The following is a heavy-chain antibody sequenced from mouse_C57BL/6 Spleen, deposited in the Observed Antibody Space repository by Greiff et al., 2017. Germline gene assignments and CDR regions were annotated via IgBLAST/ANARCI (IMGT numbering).Heavy chain of an antibody. CDR2: ISSGSSTI. Sequence: EVKLVESGGGLVKPGGSLKLSCAASGFTFSDYGMHWVRQAPEKGLEWVAYISSGSSTIYYADTVKGRFTISRDNAKNTLFLQMTSLRSEDTAMYYGAGKELRYWYFDVWGTGTTVTVSS. V-gene: IGHV5-17*01. CDR3: AGKELRYWYFDV. D-gene: IGHD1-1*01. CDR1: GFTFSDYG. J-gene: IGHJ1*03.